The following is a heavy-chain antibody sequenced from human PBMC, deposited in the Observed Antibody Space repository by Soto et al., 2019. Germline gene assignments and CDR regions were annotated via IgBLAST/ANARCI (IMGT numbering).Heavy chain of an antibody. V-gene: IGHV1-3*01. CDR1: GYTFTSYA. D-gene: IGHD6-13*01. J-gene: IGHJ6*02. CDR2: INAGNGNT. Sequence: ASVKVSCKASGYTFTSYAMHWVRQAPGQRLEWMGWINAGNGNTKYSQKFQGRVTITRDTSASTAYMELSSLRSEDTAVYYCARGVGYSSSWYLDYYYYYGMDVWGQGTTVTVS. CDR3: ARGVGYSSSWYLDYYYYYGMDV.